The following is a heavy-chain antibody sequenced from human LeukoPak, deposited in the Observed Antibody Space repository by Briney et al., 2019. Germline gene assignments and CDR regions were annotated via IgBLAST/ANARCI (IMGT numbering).Heavy chain of an antibody. V-gene: IGHV3-23*01. D-gene: IGHD3-22*01. J-gene: IGHJ4*02. Sequence: GGSLRLSCAASGFTFSSYALSWVRQAPGKGLEWVSAISGSGGSTYYADSVKGRFTISRDNSKNTLYLQMNSLRAEDTAVYYCAKKDGSGYLGYWGQGTLVTVSS. CDR3: AKKDGSGYLGY. CDR2: ISGSGGST. CDR1: GFTFSSYA.